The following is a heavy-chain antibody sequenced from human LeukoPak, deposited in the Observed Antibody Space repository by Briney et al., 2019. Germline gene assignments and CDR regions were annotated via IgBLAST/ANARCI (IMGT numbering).Heavy chain of an antibody. J-gene: IGHJ6*03. CDR2: MNPISGNT. V-gene: IGHV1-8*01. CDR1: GYTFTSYD. D-gene: IGHD5-18*01. Sequence: RASVKVSCKGSGYTFTSYDINWVRQATGQGLEWMGWMNPISGNTGHAQKFQGRVTMTRDTSISTAYMELSSLRSEDTAVYYCARGPPIRGYRYGYDTGYYYSYSMDVWGKGTTVTVSS. CDR3: ARGPPIRGYRYGYDTGYYYSYSMDV.